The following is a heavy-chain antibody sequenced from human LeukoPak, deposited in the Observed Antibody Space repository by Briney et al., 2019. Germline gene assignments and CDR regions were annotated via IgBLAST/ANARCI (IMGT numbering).Heavy chain of an antibody. Sequence: SGPTLVNPTQTLTLTCTFSGFSLSTSGVGVGWIRQPPGKALEWLALIYWNDDKRYSPSLKSRLTITKDPSKNQVVLTMTNMDPVDTATYYCAHYDSTSYGGGHAFDIWGQGTMVTVSS. CDR1: GFSLSTSGVG. D-gene: IGHD4-17*01. CDR3: AHYDSTSYGGGHAFDI. V-gene: IGHV2-5*01. J-gene: IGHJ3*02. CDR2: IYWNDDK.